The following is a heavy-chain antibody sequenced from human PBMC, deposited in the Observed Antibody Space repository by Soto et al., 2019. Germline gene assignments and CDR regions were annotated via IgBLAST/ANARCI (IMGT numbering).Heavy chain of an antibody. Sequence: GGSLRLSCAASGFTFSNYAMSWVRQAPGKGLEWVSAISGSGGSTYYADSVKGRFTISRDNSKNTLYLQMNSLRAEDTAVYYCAKDRSPPYYYDSSGYYFRLRKYYFDYWGQGTLVTVSS. CDR1: GFTFSNYA. D-gene: IGHD3-22*01. CDR2: ISGSGGST. V-gene: IGHV3-23*01. J-gene: IGHJ4*02. CDR3: AKDRSPPYYYDSSGYYFRLRKYYFDY.